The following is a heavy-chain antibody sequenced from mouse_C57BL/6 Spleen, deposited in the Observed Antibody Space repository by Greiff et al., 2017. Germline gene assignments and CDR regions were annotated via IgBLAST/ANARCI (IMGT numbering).Heavy chain of an antibody. J-gene: IGHJ2*01. D-gene: IGHD2-5*01. Sequence: VQLQQSGAELVRPGASVTLSCKASGYTFTDYEMHWVKQTPVHGLEWIGAIDPETGGTAYNQKFKGKAILTADKSSSTAYMELRSLTSEDSAVYYCTRSPYSNYVERYFDYWGQGTTLTVSS. CDR3: TRSPYSNYVERYFDY. V-gene: IGHV1-15*01. CDR1: GYTFTDYE. CDR2: IDPETGGT.